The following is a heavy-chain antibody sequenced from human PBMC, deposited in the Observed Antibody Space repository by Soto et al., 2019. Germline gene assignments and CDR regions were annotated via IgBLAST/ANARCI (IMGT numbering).Heavy chain of an antibody. V-gene: IGHV4-39*02. D-gene: IGHD3-16*01. CDR2: ISSSGTT. Sequence: QVQLQESGPGLVKPSETLSLTCTVSGGSISSSSYYWGWVRQAPRKGLEWIGTISSSGTTYYNPSLNSRATLSVAASQRAFSLTGSSMTAADTAMYYSPRASQPPRGVLTWGPNEHYHHKLGLWGLGTTVTVSS. CDR3: PRASQPPRGVLTWGPNEHYHHKLGL. J-gene: IGHJ6*02. CDR1: GGSISSSSYY.